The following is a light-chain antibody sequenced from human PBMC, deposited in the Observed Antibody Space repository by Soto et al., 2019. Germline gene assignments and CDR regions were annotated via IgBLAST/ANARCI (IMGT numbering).Light chain of an antibody. CDR2: DAS. V-gene: IGKV1-33*01. CDR1: QDISNY. Sequence: DIQITQSPSSLSACVGDRVTITCQASQDISNYLNWYQQKLGKAPKLLIYDASNLETGVPSRFSGSGSGTDFTFTISSLQPEDIATYDCQQYSHLITFGQGTRLEIK. J-gene: IGKJ5*01. CDR3: QQYSHLIT.